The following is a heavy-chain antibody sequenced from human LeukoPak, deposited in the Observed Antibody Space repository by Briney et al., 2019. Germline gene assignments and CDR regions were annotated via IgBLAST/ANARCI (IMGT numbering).Heavy chain of an antibody. Sequence: ASVKVSCEASGYTFTSYAMNWVRQAPGQGLEWMGWINTNTGNPTYAQGFTGRFVFSLDTSVSTAYLQISSLKAEDTAVYYCARAIAMTGYSSGCGYWGQGTLVTVSS. CDR2: INTNTGNP. V-gene: IGHV7-4-1*02. CDR1: GYTFTSYA. D-gene: IGHD6-19*01. J-gene: IGHJ4*02. CDR3: ARAIAMTGYSSGCGY.